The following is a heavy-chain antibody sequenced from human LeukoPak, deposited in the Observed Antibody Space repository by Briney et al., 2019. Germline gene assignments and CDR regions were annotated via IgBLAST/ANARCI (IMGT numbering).Heavy chain of an antibody. CDR1: GGSFSGYY. CDR3: ARDVVPAAGNYYYYGMDV. V-gene: IGHV4-34*01. J-gene: IGHJ6*02. CDR2: INHSGST. Sequence: SETLSLTCAVYGGSFSGYYWSWIRQPPGKGLEWIGEINHSGSTNYNPSLKSRVTISVDTSKNQFSLKLSSVTAADTAVYYCARDVVPAAGNYYYYGMDVWGQGTTVTVSS. D-gene: IGHD2-2*01.